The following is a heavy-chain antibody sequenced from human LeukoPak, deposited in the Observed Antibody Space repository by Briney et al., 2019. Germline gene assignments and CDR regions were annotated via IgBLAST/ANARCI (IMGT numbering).Heavy chain of an antibody. CDR2: IYHSGNT. Sequence: SETLSLTCAVSGGSISSYYWSWIRQSPGKGLEWIAYIYHSGNTNYNPSFKSRVTISVDTSKNQFSLKLTSVAAADAAIYYCARQPSGTAAFDIWGQGTMVTVSS. D-gene: IGHD1/OR15-1a*01. V-gene: IGHV4-59*08. J-gene: IGHJ3*02. CDR1: GGSISSYY. CDR3: ARQPSGTAAFDI.